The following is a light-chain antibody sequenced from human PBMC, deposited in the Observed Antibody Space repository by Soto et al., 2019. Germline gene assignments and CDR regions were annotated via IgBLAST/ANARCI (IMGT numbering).Light chain of an antibody. V-gene: IGKV1-5*01. CDR3: QQLNNYPRIT. CDR2: AAS. CDR1: QSISSW. J-gene: IGKJ5*01. Sequence: DIQMTQSPSTLSASVGDRVTITCRASQSISSWLAWYQQKPGKAPKLLIYAASTLQSGVPSRFSGSGSGTDFTLTISSLQPEDFATYYCQQLNNYPRITFGQGTRLEIK.